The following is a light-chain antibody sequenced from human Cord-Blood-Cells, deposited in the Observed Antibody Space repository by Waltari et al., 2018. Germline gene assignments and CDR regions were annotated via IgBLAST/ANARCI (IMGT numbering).Light chain of an antibody. J-gene: IGKJ1*01. CDR2: WAS. CDR1: QSVLYSSNNKNY. Sequence: IVLTQSPASLAVSLGERASINCTFPQSVLYSSNNKNYLPWYQQKPGQPPKLLIYWASTRESGVPDRFSGSGSGTDFTLTISSLQAEDVAVYYCQQYYSTPRTFGQGTKVEIK. V-gene: IGKV4-1*01. CDR3: QQYYSTPRT.